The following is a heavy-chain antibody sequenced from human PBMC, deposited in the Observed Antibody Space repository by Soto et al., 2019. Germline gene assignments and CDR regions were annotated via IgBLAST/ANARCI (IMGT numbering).Heavy chain of an antibody. CDR1: GFTFSSYA. CDR3: ASGSGSYPKYNWFDP. CDR2: ISGSGGDT. V-gene: IGHV3-23*01. D-gene: IGHD3-10*01. Sequence: GGSLRLSCAASGFTFSSYAMTWVRQAPGKGLEWVSAISGSGGDTYYADSVKGRFTISRDNSRNTLYLKMNSLRAEDTAVYYCASGSGSYPKYNWFDPWGQGTLVTVSS. J-gene: IGHJ5*02.